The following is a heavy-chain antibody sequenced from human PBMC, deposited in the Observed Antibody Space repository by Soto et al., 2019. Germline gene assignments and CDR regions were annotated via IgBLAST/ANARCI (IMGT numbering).Heavy chain of an antibody. CDR1: GFTFSSYA. Sequence: GGSLRLSCAASGFTFSSYAMSWVRQAPGKGLEWVSAISGSGGSTFYADSVKGRFTISRDNSKNTLFLQMDSLRAEDTAVYYCASYPTSLSYFDYWGQGTLVTVSS. CDR2: ISGSGGST. D-gene: IGHD2-2*01. V-gene: IGHV3-23*01. CDR3: ASYPTSLSYFDY. J-gene: IGHJ4*02.